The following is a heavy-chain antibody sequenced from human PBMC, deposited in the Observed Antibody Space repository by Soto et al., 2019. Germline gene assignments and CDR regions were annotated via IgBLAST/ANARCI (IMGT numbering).Heavy chain of an antibody. J-gene: IGHJ4*02. V-gene: IGHV4-31*03. D-gene: IGHD3-22*01. CDR2: IYYSGSA. CDR3: ARVLGSHDISGYNFDY. CDR1: GGSISSGGYY. Sequence: QVQLQESGPGLVKPSQTLSLTCTVSGGSISSGGYYWSWIRQHPGKGLEYIGYIYYSGSAYYNPSLNSRVTISVDTSKNQFSLKLSSVTAADTAVYYCARVLGSHDISGYNFDYWGQGTLVTVSS.